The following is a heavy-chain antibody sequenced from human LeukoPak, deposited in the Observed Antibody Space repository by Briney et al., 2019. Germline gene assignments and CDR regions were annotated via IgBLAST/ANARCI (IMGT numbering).Heavy chain of an antibody. CDR1: GGSISSSSYY. D-gene: IGHD3-22*01. Sequence: PSETLSLTCTVSGGSISSSSYYWGWIRQPPGKGLEWIGSIDYSGSTYYNPSLKSRVTISVDTSKNQFSLKLNSVTAADTAVYYCARIVVLITGIDYWGQGTLVTVSS. J-gene: IGHJ4*02. V-gene: IGHV4-39*01. CDR2: IDYSGST. CDR3: ARIVVLITGIDY.